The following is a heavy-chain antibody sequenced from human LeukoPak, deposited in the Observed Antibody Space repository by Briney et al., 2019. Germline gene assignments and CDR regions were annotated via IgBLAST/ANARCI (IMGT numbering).Heavy chain of an antibody. D-gene: IGHD3-3*01. CDR1: GYTFTGYY. Sequence: ASVKVSCKASGYTFTGYYMHWVRQAPGQGLEGRGWINPNSGGTNYAQKFQGRVTMTRDTSISTAYMELSRLRSDDTAVYYCARETYDFWSGYPLYGMDVWGQGTTVTVSS. CDR3: ARETYDFWSGYPLYGMDV. J-gene: IGHJ6*02. CDR2: INPNSGGT. V-gene: IGHV1-2*02.